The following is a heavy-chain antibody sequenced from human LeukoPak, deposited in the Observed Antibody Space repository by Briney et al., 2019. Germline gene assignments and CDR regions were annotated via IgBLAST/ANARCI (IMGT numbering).Heavy chain of an antibody. CDR1: GFTFSSYA. V-gene: IGHV3-30-3*02. Sequence: GRSLRLSCAASGFTFSSYAMHWVRQAPGKGLEWVAVISYDGSNKYYADSVKGRFTISRDNSKNTLYLQMNSLRAEDTAVYYCAKPYDMGNYWGQGTLVTVSS. CDR2: ISYDGSNK. D-gene: IGHD3-22*01. CDR3: AKPYDMGNY. J-gene: IGHJ4*02.